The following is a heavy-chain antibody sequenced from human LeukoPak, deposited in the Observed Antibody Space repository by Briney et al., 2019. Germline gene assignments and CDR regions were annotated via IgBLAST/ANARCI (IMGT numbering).Heavy chain of an antibody. J-gene: IGHJ4*02. V-gene: IGHV4-38-2*02. CDR2: IYHSGST. CDR3: AREAPSRYYFDY. Sequence: SETLSLTCAVSGYSISSGYYWGWIRQPPGKGLEWIGSIYHSGSTYYNPSLKSRVTISVDTSKNQFSLKLSSVTAADTAVYYCAREAPSRYYFDYWGQGTLVTVSS. CDR1: GYSISSGYY.